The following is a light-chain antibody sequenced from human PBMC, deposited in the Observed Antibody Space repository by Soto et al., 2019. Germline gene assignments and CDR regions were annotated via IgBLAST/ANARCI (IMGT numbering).Light chain of an antibody. J-gene: IGKJ1*01. CDR2: KAS. CDR1: QTISSW. CDR3: QHYNSYSEA. Sequence: EIQMTQSPSTLYVSLGYRVRITCWASQTISSWLAWYQQKPGKAPKLLIYKASTLKSGVTSRFSGSGSGTEFTLTISSLQPDDFATYYCQHYNSYSEAFGPGTKVEIK. V-gene: IGKV1-5*03.